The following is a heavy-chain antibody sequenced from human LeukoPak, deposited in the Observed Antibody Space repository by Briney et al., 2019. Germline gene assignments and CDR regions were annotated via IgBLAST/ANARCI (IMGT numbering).Heavy chain of an antibody. CDR1: GFTFTSSA. CDR2: IVVGSGNT. D-gene: IGHD6-13*01. Sequence: SVKVSGKASGFTFTSSAVQWVRQARGQRLEWIGWIVVGSGNTNYAQKFQERVTITRDMSTSTAYMELSSLRSEDTAVYYCAAEGSPDAFDIWGQGTMVTVSS. J-gene: IGHJ3*02. CDR3: AAEGSPDAFDI. V-gene: IGHV1-58*01.